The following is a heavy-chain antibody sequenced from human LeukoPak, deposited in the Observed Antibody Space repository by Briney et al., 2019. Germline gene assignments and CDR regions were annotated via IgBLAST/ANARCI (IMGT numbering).Heavy chain of an antibody. Sequence: GGSLRLSCAASGFTFSSYAMSWVRQAPGKGLEWVSAISGSGGSTYYADSVKGRFTISRDNSKNTLYLQMNSLRAEDTAVYYCAKDFVLLWFGELNDAFDIWGQGTMVTVSS. CDR2: ISGSGGST. CDR3: AKDFVLLWFGELNDAFDI. V-gene: IGHV3-23*01. CDR1: GFTFSSYA. J-gene: IGHJ3*02. D-gene: IGHD3-10*01.